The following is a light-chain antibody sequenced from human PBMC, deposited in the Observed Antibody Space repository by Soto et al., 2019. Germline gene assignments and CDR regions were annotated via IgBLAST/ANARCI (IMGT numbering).Light chain of an antibody. CDR1: SCDVGGYNY. CDR3: SSYAGTHIV. V-gene: IGLV2-8*01. CDR2: DVS. Sequence: ALTQPPSASGSPGQSVAISCTGTSCDVGGYNYVSWYQQHPGKAPKLMIYDVSKRPSGFPDRFSGSKSGNTASLTVTGLQAEDEADYYCSSYAGTHIVFGTGTKVTVL. J-gene: IGLJ1*01.